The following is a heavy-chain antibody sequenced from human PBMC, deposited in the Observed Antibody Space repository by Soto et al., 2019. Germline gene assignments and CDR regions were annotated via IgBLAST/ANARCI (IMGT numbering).Heavy chain of an antibody. CDR1: GFTFSDYY. CDR2: ISSSGSTI. D-gene: IGHD6-19*01. J-gene: IGHJ4*02. V-gene: IGHV3-11*01. CDR3: ARLSSSGWDTDY. Sequence: PGGSLRLSCAASGFTFSDYYMSWIRQAPGKGLEWLSYISSSGSTIYYADSVKGRFTISRDNAKKSLSLQMNSLRAEDTAVYYCARLSSSGWDTDYWGQGTLVTVSS.